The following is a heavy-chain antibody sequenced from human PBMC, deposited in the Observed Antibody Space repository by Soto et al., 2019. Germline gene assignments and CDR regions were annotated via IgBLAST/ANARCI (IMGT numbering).Heavy chain of an antibody. CDR2: IIPVLGRA. CDR1: GGTFDTFA. Sequence: QVQLVQSWAEVKKPGSSVKVSCKASGGTFDTFAFRLVRQAPGQGLEWLGVIIPVLGRANYAQRFQDRVSASADGSTRTAFKELSSMNSHDTAVYYCARGPWTQEGPKYYFDFWGQGTLVTVSS. J-gene: IGHJ4*02. D-gene: IGHD5-18*01. V-gene: IGHV1-69*01. CDR3: ARGPWTQEGPKYYFDF.